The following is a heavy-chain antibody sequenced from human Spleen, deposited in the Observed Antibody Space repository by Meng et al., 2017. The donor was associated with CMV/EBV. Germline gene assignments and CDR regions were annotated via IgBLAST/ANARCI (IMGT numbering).Heavy chain of an antibody. CDR1: GYIFTDYY. Sequence: ASVKVSCKASGYIFTDYYVHWVRQAPGQGLEWMGWINPNSGGTNYAQKLQGRVTMTTDTSTSTAYMELRSLRSDDTAVYYRARVGYYDIFRTRYYYGMDVWGQGTTVTVSS. J-gene: IGHJ6*01. V-gene: IGHV1-2*02. CDR3: ARVGYYDIFRTRYYYGMDV. D-gene: IGHD3-9*01. CDR2: INPNSGGT.